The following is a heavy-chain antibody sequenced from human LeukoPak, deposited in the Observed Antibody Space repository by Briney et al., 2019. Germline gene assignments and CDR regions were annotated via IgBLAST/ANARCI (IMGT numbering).Heavy chain of an antibody. CDR3: ARFRTNYYGSGSYYKNWFDP. V-gene: IGHV4-59*12. Sequence: KTSETLSLTCTVSGGSISSYYWSWIRQPPGKGLEWIGYIYYSGSTNYNPSLKSRVTISVDTSKNQFSLKLSSVTAADTAVYYCARFRTNYYGSGSYYKNWFDPWGQGTLVTVSS. CDR2: IYYSGST. D-gene: IGHD3-10*01. J-gene: IGHJ5*02. CDR1: GGSISSYY.